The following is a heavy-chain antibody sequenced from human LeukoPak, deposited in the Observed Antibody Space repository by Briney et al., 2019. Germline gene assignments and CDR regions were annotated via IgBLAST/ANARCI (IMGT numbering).Heavy chain of an antibody. CDR2: ISDRGGTT. V-gene: IGHV3-23*01. CDR1: GFAVISNY. Sequence: PGGSLRLSCAASGFAVISNYMSWGRQAPGKGLEGGSGISDRGGTTYYADSVEGRFTISRDNSKNTLYLQMNNLGAEDTAVYYCAKVTSAGSCYQSDYWGQGTLVTVSS. D-gene: IGHD2-15*01. J-gene: IGHJ4*02. CDR3: AKVTSAGSCYQSDY.